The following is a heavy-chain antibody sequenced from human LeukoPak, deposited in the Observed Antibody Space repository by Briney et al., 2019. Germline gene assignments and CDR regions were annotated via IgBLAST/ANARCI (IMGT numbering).Heavy chain of an antibody. D-gene: IGHD1-14*01. Sequence: SETLSLTCTVSGGSISSHYWSWIRQPPGKGLEWIGYIYYSGSTNYNPSLKSRVTISVDTSKNQFSLKLSSVTAADTAVYYCARDRYSVSYWGQGTLVTVSS. J-gene: IGHJ4*02. CDR2: IYYSGST. CDR1: GGSISSHY. V-gene: IGHV4-59*11. CDR3: ARDRYSVSY.